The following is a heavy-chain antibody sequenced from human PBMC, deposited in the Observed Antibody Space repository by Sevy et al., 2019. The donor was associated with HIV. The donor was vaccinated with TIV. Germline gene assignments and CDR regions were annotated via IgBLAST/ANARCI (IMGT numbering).Heavy chain of an antibody. J-gene: IGHJ5*02. CDR3: VREGTLTGDRGWIDP. CDR1: GFSFTNYA. Sequence: GGSLRLSCAASGFSFTNYAMHWLRQAPGKGLEWVAVIWYDGSNKYYADSVKGRFTISRDNSKNTLCLEMNGLRAEDTAVYYCVREGTLTGDRGWIDPWGHGTLVTVSS. V-gene: IGHV3-33*01. D-gene: IGHD3-10*01. CDR2: IWYDGSNK.